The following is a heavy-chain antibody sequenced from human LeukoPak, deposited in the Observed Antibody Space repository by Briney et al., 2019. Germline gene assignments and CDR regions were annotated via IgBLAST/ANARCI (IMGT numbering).Heavy chain of an antibody. Sequence: GGSLRLFCAASGFAFRTSEMNWVRQGPAKGLEWIAHIGAVFVGGSNEYVTYYADSVEGRFTISRDHATNLLSMLKNILRDKDTALYSSVRYLHYGGQGTLVTVSS. CDR2: IGAVFVGGSNEYVT. D-gene: IGHD5/OR15-5a*01. CDR1: GFAFRTSE. J-gene: IGHJ4*02. V-gene: IGHV3-48*03. CDR3: VRYLHY.